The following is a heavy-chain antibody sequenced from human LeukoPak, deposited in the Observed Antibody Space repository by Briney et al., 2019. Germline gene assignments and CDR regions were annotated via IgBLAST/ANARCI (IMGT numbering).Heavy chain of an antibody. CDR3: ARAIGGQLLPDY. J-gene: IGHJ4*02. CDR1: GGTFSSYT. D-gene: IGHD2-2*01. Sequence: SVKVSCKASGGTFSSYTISWVRQAPGQGLEWMGRIIPILGIANYAQKFRGRVTITADKSTSTAYMELSSLRSEDTAVYYCARAIGGQLLPDYWGQGTLVTVSS. V-gene: IGHV1-69*02. CDR2: IIPILGIA.